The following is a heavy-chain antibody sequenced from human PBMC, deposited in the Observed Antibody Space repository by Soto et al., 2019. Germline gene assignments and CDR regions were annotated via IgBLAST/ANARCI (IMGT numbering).Heavy chain of an antibody. CDR1: GDSISSYY. Sequence: SETLSLTCTVSGDSISSYYWSWIRQPAGKGMEWIGRIHTTENTNYNPSLKSRVTMSIDTSKNQFSLKLSSLTAADTAVYYCARALSSAAGLYFDYWGQGTRVTVS. V-gene: IGHV4-4*07. CDR2: IHTTENT. D-gene: IGHD6-13*01. J-gene: IGHJ4*02. CDR3: ARALSSAAGLYFDY.